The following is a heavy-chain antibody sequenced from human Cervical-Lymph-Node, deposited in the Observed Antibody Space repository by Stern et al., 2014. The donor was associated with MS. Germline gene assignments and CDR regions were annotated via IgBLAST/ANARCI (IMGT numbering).Heavy chain of an antibody. CDR3: ARGPHYGDKRNWFDP. Sequence: VHLVESGGGLVKPGGSLRLSCEASGFSFSDYYMSWIRQAPGKGLEWLSYIVSRSSSVYYAESVKGRFTISRDNARNSLFLQMDSLRSEDTALYYCARGPHYGDKRNWFDPWGQGILVTVSS. J-gene: IGHJ5*02. V-gene: IGHV3-11*01. CDR1: GFSFSDYY. CDR2: IVSRSSSV. D-gene: IGHD4-17*01.